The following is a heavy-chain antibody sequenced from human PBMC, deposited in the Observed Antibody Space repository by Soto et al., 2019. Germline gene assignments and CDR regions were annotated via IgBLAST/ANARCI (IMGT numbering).Heavy chain of an antibody. CDR2: ISDSGST. CDR3: AKGGEGYCSGTSCLYHMDA. V-gene: IGHV3-23*01. J-gene: IGHJ6*03. Sequence: EVQLLESGGGLVQPGGSRRLSCAASGFTFSSYAMSWVRQAPGKGLEWVSTISDSGSTYYADSVKGRFTISRDISKNTLYVQMSSLRAEDTAVDYCAKGGEGYCSGTSCLYHMDAWGKGTTVTVSS. D-gene: IGHD2-15*01. CDR1: GFTFSSYA.